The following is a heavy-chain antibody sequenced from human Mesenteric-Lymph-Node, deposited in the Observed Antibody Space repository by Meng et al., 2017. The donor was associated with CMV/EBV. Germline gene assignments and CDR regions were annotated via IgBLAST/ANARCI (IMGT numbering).Heavy chain of an antibody. V-gene: IGHV3-9*01. CDR2: INWNSRSI. D-gene: IGHD1-26*01. CDR3: VKDRGSSDMYYGLDV. Sequence: GGSLRPSCAASGFTFDEYAMYWVRQAPGKGLEWVSSINWNSRSIGYADSVRGRFTISRDNAKNSVYLQMNSLRVEDTALYYCVKDRGSSDMYYGLDVWGQGTTVTVSS. J-gene: IGHJ6*02. CDR1: GFTFDEYA.